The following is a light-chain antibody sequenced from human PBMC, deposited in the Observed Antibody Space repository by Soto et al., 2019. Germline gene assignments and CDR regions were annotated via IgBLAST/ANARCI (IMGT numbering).Light chain of an antibody. CDR3: ETWDNTKRV. CDR2: LEGSGSY. CDR1: SGHSAYI. V-gene: IGLV4-60*02. Sequence: QLVLTQSSSASASLGSSVKLTCTLSSGHSAYIIAWHQQEPGKAPRFLMRLEGSGSYNKGTGVPDRFSGSSSGADRYLTISNLQFEDEADYYCETWDNTKRVFGGGTQLTVL. J-gene: IGLJ3*02.